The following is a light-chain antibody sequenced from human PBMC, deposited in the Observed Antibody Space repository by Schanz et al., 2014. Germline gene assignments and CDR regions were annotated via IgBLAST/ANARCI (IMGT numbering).Light chain of an antibody. Sequence: EIVLTQSPAPLSLSPGERATLSCRASQSVSSYLAWYQQKPGQAPRLLIYDASNRATGIPARFSGSGSGTDFPLTISSLEPDDFAVYHCQQYVTSLQTFGQGTKVEIK. CDR1: QSVSSY. J-gene: IGKJ1*01. V-gene: IGKV3-11*01. CDR2: DAS. CDR3: QQYVTSLQT.